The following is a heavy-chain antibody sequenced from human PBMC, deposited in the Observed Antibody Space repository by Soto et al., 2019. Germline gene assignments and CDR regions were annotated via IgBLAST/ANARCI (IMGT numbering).Heavy chain of an antibody. V-gene: IGHV4-31*03. CDR3: ARALMDILTGYYHDYYYMDV. D-gene: IGHD3-9*01. Sequence: SETLSLTCTVSGGSISSGGYYWSWIRQHPGKGLEWIGYIYYSGSTYYNPSLKSRVTISVDTSKNQFSLKLSSVTAADTAVYYCARALMDILTGYYHDYYYMDVWGKGTTVTVSS. J-gene: IGHJ6*03. CDR2: IYYSGST. CDR1: GGSISSGGYY.